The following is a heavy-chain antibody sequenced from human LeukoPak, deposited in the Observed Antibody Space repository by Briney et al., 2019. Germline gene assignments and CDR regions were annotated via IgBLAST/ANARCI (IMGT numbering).Heavy chain of an antibody. CDR2: ISGSGGST. D-gene: IGHD6-6*01. V-gene: IGHV3-23*01. Sequence: GGSLRLSCAASGFTFSSYAMSWVRQAPGKGLEWVSGISGSGGSTYYADSVKGRFTISRDNSKNTLYLQMNSLRAEDTAVYYCAKGSGYSSSSMAGCGQGTLVTVSS. CDR3: AKGSGYSSSSMAG. J-gene: IGHJ4*02. CDR1: GFTFSSYA.